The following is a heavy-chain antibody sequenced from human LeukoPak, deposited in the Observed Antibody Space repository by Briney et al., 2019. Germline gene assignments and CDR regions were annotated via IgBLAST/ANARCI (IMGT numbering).Heavy chain of an antibody. V-gene: IGHV4-34*01. CDR1: GGSFSGCY. D-gene: IGHD3-16*02. Sequence: SETLSLTCAVYGGSFSGCYWSWIRQPPGKGLEWIGEINHSGSTNYNPSLKSRVTISVDTSKNQFSLKLSSVTAADTAVYYCASFKYYDYVWGSYRESFDYWGQGTLVTVSS. CDR2: INHSGST. J-gene: IGHJ4*02. CDR3: ASFKYYDYVWGSYRESFDY.